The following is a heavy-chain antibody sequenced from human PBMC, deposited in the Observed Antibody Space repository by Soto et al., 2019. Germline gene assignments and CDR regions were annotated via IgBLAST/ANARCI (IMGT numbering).Heavy chain of an antibody. D-gene: IGHD2-8*02. V-gene: IGHV3-23*01. CDR3: AKGTGTGVTRVGAFDI. Sequence: EVQLLESRGGLVQPGGSLRLSYAASGFTFSRYAMSWVRQAPGKGLDWVSGISDSGVTTYSADSVKGRFTISRDNSKNTLYLQMNSLRAEDTAVYYCAKGTGTGVTRVGAFDIWGQGTMVTVSS. CDR2: ISDSGVTT. CDR1: GFTFSRYA. J-gene: IGHJ3*02.